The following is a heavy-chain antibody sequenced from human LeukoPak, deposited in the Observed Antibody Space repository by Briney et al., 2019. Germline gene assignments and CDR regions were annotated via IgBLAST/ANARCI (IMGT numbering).Heavy chain of an antibody. CDR3: VGYYDSSGYYPTYYFDY. CDR1: GGSISSGGYY. CDR2: IYHSGST. V-gene: IGHV4-30-2*01. J-gene: IGHJ4*02. Sequence: SETLSLTCTVSGGSISSGGYYWSWIRQPPGKGLEWIGYIYHSGSTYYDPSLKSRVTISADRSNNQFSLKLTSVTAADTAVYYCVGYYDSSGYYPTYYFDYWGQGTLVTVSS. D-gene: IGHD3-22*01.